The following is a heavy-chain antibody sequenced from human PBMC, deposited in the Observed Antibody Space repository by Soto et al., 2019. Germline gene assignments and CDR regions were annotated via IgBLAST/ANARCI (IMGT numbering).Heavy chain of an antibody. J-gene: IGHJ4*02. D-gene: IGHD3-22*01. V-gene: IGHV1-69*13. CDR2: ITPMFGTP. Sequence: VKVSCKASGGTFSRYTITWVRQAPGQGLEWMGGITPMFGTPNYAQKFQGRVTITADESTSTAYMELSSLRSEDTAMYYCARDGTLYDSSAYYYLYWGQGTLVTVSS. CDR1: GGTFSRYT. CDR3: ARDGTLYDSSAYYYLY.